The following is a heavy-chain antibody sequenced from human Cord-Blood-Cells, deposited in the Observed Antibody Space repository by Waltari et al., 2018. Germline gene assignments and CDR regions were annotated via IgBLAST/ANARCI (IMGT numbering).Heavy chain of an antibody. D-gene: IGHD2-8*01. CDR2: MNPNSVNT. Sequence: QVQLVQSGAEVKKPGASVKVYCQASGYTFTSNDINWGRQDTGQGLEWMGGMNPNSVNTGYAEKFQSRVSMTRNTSISTSDMELSSLISEDTAVYYCARQLRYCTNGVCYEYFQHWGQGTLVTVSS. V-gene: IGHV1-8*02. CDR1: GYTFTSND. CDR3: ARQLRYCTNGVCYEYFQH. J-gene: IGHJ1*01.